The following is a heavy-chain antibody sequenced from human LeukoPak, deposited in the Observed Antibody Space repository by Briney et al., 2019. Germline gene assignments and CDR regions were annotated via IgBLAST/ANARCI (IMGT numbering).Heavy chain of an antibody. Sequence: GGSLRLSCTTSGFIFSNHYMNWIRQAPGKGLEWVSYISSSGDYIYYADSVKGRFTISWDNAKNSLYLQMSSLRAEDTAVYYCARDPTYYGSGSSHPDYWGQGTLVTVSS. D-gene: IGHD3-10*01. CDR3: ARDPTYYGSGSSHPDY. CDR2: ISSSGDYI. J-gene: IGHJ4*02. V-gene: IGHV3-11*01. CDR1: GFIFSNHY.